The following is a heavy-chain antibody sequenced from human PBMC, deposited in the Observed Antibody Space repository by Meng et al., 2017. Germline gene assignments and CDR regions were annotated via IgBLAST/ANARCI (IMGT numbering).Heavy chain of an antibody. CDR2: IKQDGSEK. CDR3: ARHIHIYFDY. V-gene: IGHV3-7*01. Sequence: GVLKISCAASGFTFSSYWMSWVRQAPGKGLEWVANIKQDGSEKYYVDSVKGRFTISRDNAKNSLYLQMNSLRAEDTAMYYCARHIHIYFDYWGQGTLVTVSS. D-gene: IGHD2-21*01. CDR1: GFTFSSYW. J-gene: IGHJ4*02.